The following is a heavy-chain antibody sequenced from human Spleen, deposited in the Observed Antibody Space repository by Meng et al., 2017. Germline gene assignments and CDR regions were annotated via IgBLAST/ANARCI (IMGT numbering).Heavy chain of an antibody. V-gene: IGHV3-7*01. CDR3: ARDADWVIFDH. J-gene: IGHJ4*02. Sequence: GESLKISCATSEFTFTAYWMSWVRQAPGKGLEWVANIKRDGSEIYYVDSVKGRFTISRDDAKNTVYLQMNSLRAEDTAVYYCARDADWVIFDHWGQGALVTVSS. D-gene: IGHD3-9*01. CDR2: IKRDGSEI. CDR1: EFTFTAYW.